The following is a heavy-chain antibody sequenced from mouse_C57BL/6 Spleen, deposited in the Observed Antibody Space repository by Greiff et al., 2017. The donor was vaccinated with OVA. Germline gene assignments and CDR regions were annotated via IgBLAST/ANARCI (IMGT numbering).Heavy chain of an antibody. V-gene: IGHV14-4*01. CDR2: IDPENGDT. CDR1: GFNIKDDY. Sequence: EVQLVESGAELVRPGASVKLSCTASGFNIKDDYMHWVKQRPEQGLEWIGWIDPENGDTEYASKFQGKATITADTSSNTAYLQLSSLTSEDTAVYYCTTEEGRTTLGDYWGQGTTLTVSS. D-gene: IGHD1-1*01. CDR3: TTEEGRTTLGDY. J-gene: IGHJ2*01.